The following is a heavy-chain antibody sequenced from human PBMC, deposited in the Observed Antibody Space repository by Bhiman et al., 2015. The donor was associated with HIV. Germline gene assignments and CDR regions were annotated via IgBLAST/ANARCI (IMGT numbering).Heavy chain of an antibody. CDR1: GFTFSIYW. J-gene: IGHJ4*02. CDR2: IKQDGSEK. Sequence: EEQLVISGGGLVQPGGSLRLSCAASGFTFSIYWMTWVRQAPGKGLEWVANIKQDGSEKHYVDSVKGRFTISRDNAKNSVYLQMNSLRAEDTAVYYCARDPRVGATDYFDYWGQGTLVTVSS. D-gene: IGHD1-26*01. V-gene: IGHV3-7*01. CDR3: ARDPRVGATDYFDY.